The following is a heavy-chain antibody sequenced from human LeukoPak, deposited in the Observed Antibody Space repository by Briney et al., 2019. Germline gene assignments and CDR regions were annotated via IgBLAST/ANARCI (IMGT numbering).Heavy chain of an antibody. CDR2: MYCSGST. J-gene: IGHJ4*02. CDR1: GGSISSYY. CDR3: ARGDNYGLTYFFDY. V-gene: IGHV4-59*01. Sequence: PSETLSLTCTVSGGSISSYYWSWIRQPPGMGLEWIGYMYCSGSTNYNPSLKSRVTISVDTSKNQFSLKLTSVTAADTAVYYCARGDNYGLTYFFDYWGQGTLVTVSS. D-gene: IGHD5-24*01.